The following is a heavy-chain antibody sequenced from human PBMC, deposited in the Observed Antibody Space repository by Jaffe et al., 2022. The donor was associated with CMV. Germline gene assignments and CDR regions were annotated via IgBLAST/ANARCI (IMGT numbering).Heavy chain of an antibody. D-gene: IGHD3-10*01. J-gene: IGHJ6*02. V-gene: IGHV3-30*18. CDR1: GFTFSSYG. Sequence: QVQLVESGGGVVQPGRSLRLSCAASGFTFSSYGMHWVRQAPGKGLEWVAVISYDGSNKYYADSVKGRFTISRDNSKNTLYLQMNSLRAEDTAVYYCAKALHLESTVDGSHSYYGMDVWGQGTTVTVSS. CDR3: AKALHLESTVDGSHSYYGMDV. CDR2: ISYDGSNK.